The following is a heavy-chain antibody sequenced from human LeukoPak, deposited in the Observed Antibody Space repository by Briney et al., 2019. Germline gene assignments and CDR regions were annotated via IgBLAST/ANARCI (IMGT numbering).Heavy chain of an antibody. Sequence: GGSLRLSCAASGFTFSSYVMSWVRQAPGQGLEWVSLISGSGDNTYYADSVKGRFTISRDNSKNTLYLQMNSLRAEDTALYYCAKRTVTTRLDFDYWGQGTLVTVSS. CDR3: AKRTVTTRLDFDY. CDR1: GFTFSSYV. CDR2: ISGSGDNT. J-gene: IGHJ4*02. V-gene: IGHV3-23*01. D-gene: IGHD4-17*01.